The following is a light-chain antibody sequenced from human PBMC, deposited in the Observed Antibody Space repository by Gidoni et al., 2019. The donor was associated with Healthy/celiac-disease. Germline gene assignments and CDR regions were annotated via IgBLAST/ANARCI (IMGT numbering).Light chain of an antibody. Sequence: DIQMPQSPSSLSASVGDRVTITCRASQGISNYLAWYQQKPGKVPKLLIYAASTLQSGVPSRFSGSGSGTYFTLTISSLQPEDVATYYCQKYNSAPWTFXQXTKVEIK. V-gene: IGKV1-27*01. CDR2: AAS. J-gene: IGKJ1*01. CDR1: QGISNY. CDR3: QKYNSAPWT.